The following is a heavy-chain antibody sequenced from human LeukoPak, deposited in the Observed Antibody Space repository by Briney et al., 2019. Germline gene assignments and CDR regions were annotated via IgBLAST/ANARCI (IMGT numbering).Heavy chain of an antibody. D-gene: IGHD6-13*01. Sequence: SETLSLTCAVYGGSFSGYYWSWIRQPPGKGLEWIGEINHSGSTNYNPSLKSRVTISVDTSKNQFSLKLSSMTAADTAVYYCARISSRYSSSWYRGDYWGQGTLVTVSS. CDR1: GGSFSGYY. CDR3: ARISSRYSSSWYRGDY. V-gene: IGHV4-34*01. CDR2: INHSGST. J-gene: IGHJ4*02.